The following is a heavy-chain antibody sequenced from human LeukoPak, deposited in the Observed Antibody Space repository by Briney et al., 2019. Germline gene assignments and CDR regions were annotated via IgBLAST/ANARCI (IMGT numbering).Heavy chain of an antibody. CDR2: IYYSGST. CDR3: ARTLGYDSRSSYYYYYMDV. V-gene: IGHV4-59*01. D-gene: IGHD3-22*01. J-gene: IGHJ6*03. Sequence: SETLSLTCTVSGGSISSYYWSWIRQPPGKGLEWIGYIYYSGSTNYNPSLKSRVTISVDPSKNQFSLKLSSVTAADTAVYYCARTLGYDSRSSYYYYYMDVWGKGTTVTVSS. CDR1: GGSISSYY.